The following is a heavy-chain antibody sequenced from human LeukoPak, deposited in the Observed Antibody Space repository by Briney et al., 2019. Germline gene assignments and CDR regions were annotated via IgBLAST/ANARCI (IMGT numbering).Heavy chain of an antibody. J-gene: IGHJ1*01. CDR1: GGTFSSYA. Sequence: SVKVSCKASGGTFSSYAISWVRQAPGQGLEWMGGIIPIFGTANYAQKFQDRVTITADESTSTAYMELSSLRSEDTAVYYCARGTATVTGYFQHWGQGTLVTVSS. V-gene: IGHV1-69*13. CDR2: IIPIFGTA. CDR3: ARGTATVTGYFQH. D-gene: IGHD4-17*01.